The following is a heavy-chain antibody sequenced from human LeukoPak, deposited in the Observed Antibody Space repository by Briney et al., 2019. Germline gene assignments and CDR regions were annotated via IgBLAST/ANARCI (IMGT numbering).Heavy chain of an antibody. J-gene: IGHJ4*02. Sequence: GASVKVSCKASGGTFISYAISWVRQAPGQGLEWMGGVIPIFGTANYAQKFQGRVTITTDESMSTAYMELSSLRSEDTAVYYCVGGDYYDSSGYPYDYWGQGTLVTVSS. D-gene: IGHD3-22*01. V-gene: IGHV1-69*05. CDR1: GGTFISYA. CDR3: VGGDYYDSSGYPYDY. CDR2: VIPIFGTA.